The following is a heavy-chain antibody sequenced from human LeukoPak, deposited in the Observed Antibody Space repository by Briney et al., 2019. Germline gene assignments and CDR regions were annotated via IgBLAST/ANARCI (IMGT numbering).Heavy chain of an antibody. Sequence: GGSLRLSCAASGFTFSDYYMSWIRQAPGKGLEWVSYISSRSSGIYYADSVKGRFTISRDNAKNSLYLQMNSLRAEDTAVYYCSRETESGRYLLDYWGEGTLVTVSS. CDR2: ISSRSSGI. J-gene: IGHJ4*02. D-gene: IGHD1-26*01. CDR1: GFTFSDYY. V-gene: IGHV3-11*01. CDR3: SRETESGRYLLDY.